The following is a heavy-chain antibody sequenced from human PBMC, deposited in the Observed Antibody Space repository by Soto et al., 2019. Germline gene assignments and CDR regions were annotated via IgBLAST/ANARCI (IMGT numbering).Heavy chain of an antibody. CDR2: IYYSGST. CDR3: ARILVVVPAATAGYYYYYMDV. CDR1: GGSISSSSYY. D-gene: IGHD2-2*01. J-gene: IGHJ6*03. Sequence: SETLSLTCTVSGGSISSSSYYWGWIRQPPGKGLEWIGSIYYSGSTYYNPSLKSRVTISVDTSKNQFSLKLSSVTAADTAVYYCARILVVVPAATAGYYYYYMDVWGKGTTVTV. V-gene: IGHV4-39*01.